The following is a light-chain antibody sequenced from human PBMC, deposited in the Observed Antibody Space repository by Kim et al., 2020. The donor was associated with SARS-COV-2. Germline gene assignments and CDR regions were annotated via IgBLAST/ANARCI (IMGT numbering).Light chain of an antibody. CDR1: QSLLHSNGYSY. J-gene: IGKJ3*01. V-gene: IGKV2-28*01. CDR3: MQGLQTPTT. CDR2: LGS. Sequence: DIVMTQSPLSLPVTPGEPASISCRSSQSLLHSNGYSYLDWYLQKPGQSPQLLIYLGSTRASGVPDRFSGSGSGTDFTLKISRVEAEDVGVYYCMQGLQTPTTFGPGTKVDIK.